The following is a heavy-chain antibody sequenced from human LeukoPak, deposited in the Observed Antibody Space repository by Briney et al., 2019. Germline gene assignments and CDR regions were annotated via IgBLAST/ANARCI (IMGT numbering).Heavy chain of an antibody. J-gene: IGHJ4*02. CDR2: TYYRSKWYN. CDR3: ARDSVDILTGFTHFDY. Sequence: SQTLSLTCAISGDSVSSNSAAWNWIRQSPSRGLEWLGRTYYRSKWYNDYAVSVKSRITLNPDTSKNQFSLQLNSVTPEDTAVYYCARDSVDILTGFTHFDYWGQGTLVTVSS. V-gene: IGHV6-1*01. CDR1: GDSVSSNSAA. D-gene: IGHD3-9*01.